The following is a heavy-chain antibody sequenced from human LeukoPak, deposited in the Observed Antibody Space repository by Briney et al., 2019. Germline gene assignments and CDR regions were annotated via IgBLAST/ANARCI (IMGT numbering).Heavy chain of an antibody. CDR2: ITNEGSNK. J-gene: IGHJ4*02. D-gene: IGHD1-26*01. CDR1: GFTLSSYE. Sequence: GGSLRLSCAASGFTLSSYEMNWVRQAPSKGLEWVAFITNEGSNKYYTDSVKGRFTISRDNSKNTLYLQMNSLRAEDTAVYYCAKELFQWANADYWGQGTLVTVSS. V-gene: IGHV3-30*02. CDR3: AKELFQWANADY.